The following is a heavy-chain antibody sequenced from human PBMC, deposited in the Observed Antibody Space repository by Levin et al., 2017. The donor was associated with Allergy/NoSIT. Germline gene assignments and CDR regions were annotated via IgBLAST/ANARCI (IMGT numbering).Heavy chain of an antibody. V-gene: IGHV4-38-2*01. CDR2: IYHSGRT. J-gene: IGHJ3*02. D-gene: IGHD2-8*02. CDR1: GYSISSNYY. Sequence: SETLSLTCAVAGYSISSNYYWGWVRQPPGKGLEWIGNIYHSGRTYYNPSLKSRLTLSVETSKNQFSLKLSSVTAADTAVYYCARALGCTSDACPYDGFNIWGQGTMVTVSS. CDR3: ARALGCTSDACPYDGFNI.